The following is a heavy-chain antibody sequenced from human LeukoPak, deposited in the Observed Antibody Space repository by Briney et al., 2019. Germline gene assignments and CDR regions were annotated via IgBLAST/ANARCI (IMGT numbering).Heavy chain of an antibody. J-gene: IGHJ4*02. CDR2: ISWNSGSI. V-gene: IGHV3-9*01. Sequence: PGGSLRLSCAASGFTFDDYAMHWVRQAPGKGLELVSSISWNSGSIGYADSLKGRFTISRDNAKNSLYLQMNSLRTEDTALYYCAKDSKAHSSILDYWGQGTLVTVSS. CDR1: GFTFDDYA. D-gene: IGHD6-13*01. CDR3: AKDSKAHSSILDY.